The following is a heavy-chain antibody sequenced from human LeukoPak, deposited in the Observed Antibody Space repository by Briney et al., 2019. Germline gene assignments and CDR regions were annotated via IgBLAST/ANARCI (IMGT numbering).Heavy chain of an antibody. CDR1: GFTFSSYS. D-gene: IGHD6-19*01. J-gene: IGHJ6*02. Sequence: PGGSLRLSCAASGFTFSSYSMNWVRQAPGKGLEWVSSISSSSSYIYYADSVKGRFTISRDNAKNSLYPQMSSLRAEDTAVYYCVKLAMAVAGSVGVDYYYGMDVWGQGTTVTVSS. V-gene: IGHV3-21*01. CDR2: ISSSSSYI. CDR3: VKLAMAVAGSVGVDYYYGMDV.